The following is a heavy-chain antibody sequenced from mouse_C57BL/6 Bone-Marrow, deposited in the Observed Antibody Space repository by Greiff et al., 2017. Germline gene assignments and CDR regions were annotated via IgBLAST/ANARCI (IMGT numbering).Heavy chain of an antibody. CDR3: ARHSPYYFDY. CDR2: ISSGGSYT. J-gene: IGHJ2*01. D-gene: IGHD6-1*01. CDR1: GFTFSSYG. V-gene: IGHV5-6*01. Sequence: EVQVVESGGDLVKPGGSLKLSCAASGFTFSSYGMSWVRQTPDKRLEWVATISSGGSYTYYPDSVKGRFTISRDNAKNTLYLQMSSLKSEDTAMYYCARHSPYYFDYWGQGTTLTVSS.